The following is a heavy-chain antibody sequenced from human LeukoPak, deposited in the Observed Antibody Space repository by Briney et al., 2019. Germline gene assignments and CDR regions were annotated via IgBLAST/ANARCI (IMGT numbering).Heavy chain of an antibody. CDR2: INPNSGGT. J-gene: IGHJ5*02. Sequence: ASVKVSCKASGYAFTGYYMHWVRQAPGQGLEWIGWINPNSGGTNYAQKFQGRVNMTRDTSISTAYMELSRLRSDDTAVYYCARDLGTMVRGVIRDYIGLDWFDPWGQGTLVTVSS. CDR3: ARDLGTMVRGVIRDYIGLDWFDP. D-gene: IGHD3-10*01. V-gene: IGHV1-2*02. CDR1: GYAFTGYY.